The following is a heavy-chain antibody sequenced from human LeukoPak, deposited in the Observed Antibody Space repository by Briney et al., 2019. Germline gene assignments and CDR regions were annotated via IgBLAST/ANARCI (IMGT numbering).Heavy chain of an antibody. D-gene: IGHD3-10*01. CDR3: AKDQLALPYGSGCMDV. CDR2: NSWNSGSI. CDR1: GFTFDDYA. J-gene: IGHJ6*02. V-gene: IGHV3-9*01. Sequence: PGRSLRLSCAASGFTFDDYAMHWVRQAPGKGLEWVSGNSWNSGSIGYADSVKGRFTISRDNAKNSLYLQMNSLRAEDTALYYCAKDQLALPYGSGCMDVWGQGTTVTVSS.